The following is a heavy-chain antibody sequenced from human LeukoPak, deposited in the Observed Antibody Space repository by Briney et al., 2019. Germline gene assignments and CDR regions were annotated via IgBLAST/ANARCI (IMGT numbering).Heavy chain of an antibody. CDR2: INPNTGGT. CDR3: ARALVPAAQRLSS. D-gene: IGHD2-2*01. Sequence: ASVKVSCKASGYTFAGYYLHWVRQAPGQGLEWMGWINPNTGGTNYAQNFQGRVTMTRDTSISTAYMEVTRPRSDDTAVYYCARALVPAAQRLSSWGQGTLVTVSS. J-gene: IGHJ5*02. CDR1: GYTFAGYY. V-gene: IGHV1-2*02.